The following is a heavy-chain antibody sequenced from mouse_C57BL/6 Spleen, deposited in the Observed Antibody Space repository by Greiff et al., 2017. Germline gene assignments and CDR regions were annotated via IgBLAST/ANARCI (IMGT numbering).Heavy chain of an antibody. D-gene: IGHD4-1*01. CDR2: ISSGGSYT. Sequence: DVQLVESGGDLVKPGGSLKLSCAASGFTFSSYGMSWVRQTPDKRLEWVATISSGGSYTYYPDTVQGRFTISRDNAKNTLYLQMSSLKSEDTARYYCARHITGTFDYWGQGTTLTVSS. CDR1: GFTFSSYG. J-gene: IGHJ2*01. V-gene: IGHV5-6*01. CDR3: ARHITGTFDY.